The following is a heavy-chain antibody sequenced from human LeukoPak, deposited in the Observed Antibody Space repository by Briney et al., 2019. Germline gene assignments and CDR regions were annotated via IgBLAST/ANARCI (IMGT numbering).Heavy chain of an antibody. CDR2: IYYSGST. CDR1: GGSISSYY. CDR3: ARQLTYYYDSSGYHGAFDI. V-gene: IGHV4-59*08. J-gene: IGHJ3*02. Sequence: SETLSLTCTVSGGSISSYYWSWIRQPPGKGLEWIGYIYYSGSTNYNPSLKSRVTISVDTSKNQFSLKLSSVTAADTAVYYCARQLTYYYDSSGYHGAFDIWGQGTMVTVSS. D-gene: IGHD3-22*01.